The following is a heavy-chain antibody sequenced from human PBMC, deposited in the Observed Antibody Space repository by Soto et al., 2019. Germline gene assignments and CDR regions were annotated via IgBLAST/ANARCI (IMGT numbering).Heavy chain of an antibody. CDR3: ARDIWRLSYYDSSGPDY. Sequence: TSETLSLTCTVSGDSISSSSFHWGWIRQPPGKGLEWIGSIYYSGRTYYNPSLKSRVTISIDTSKNQFSLKLNSVTAADTAVYYCARDIWRLSYYDSSGPDYRGQGTLVTVSS. CDR1: GDSISSSSFH. J-gene: IGHJ4*02. CDR2: IYYSGRT. V-gene: IGHV4-39*02. D-gene: IGHD3-22*01.